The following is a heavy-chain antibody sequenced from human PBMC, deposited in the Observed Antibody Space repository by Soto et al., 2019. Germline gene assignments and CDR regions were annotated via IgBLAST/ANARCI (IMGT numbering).Heavy chain of an antibody. CDR3: ARGRVPLGIRPYNWFDP. J-gene: IGHJ5*02. Sequence: QVQLQQWGAGLLKPSETLSLTCAVYGGSFSGYYWSWIRQPPGKGLEWIGEINHSGSTNYNPSLKSRVTISVDTSKNQFSLKLSSVTAADTAVYYCARGRVPLGIRPYNWFDPWGQGTLVTVSS. CDR1: GGSFSGYY. D-gene: IGHD7-27*01. CDR2: INHSGST. V-gene: IGHV4-34*01.